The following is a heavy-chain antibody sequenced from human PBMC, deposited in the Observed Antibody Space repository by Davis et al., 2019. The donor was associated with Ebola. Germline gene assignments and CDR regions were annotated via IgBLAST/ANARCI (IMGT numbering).Heavy chain of an antibody. D-gene: IGHD3-22*01. J-gene: IGHJ4*02. CDR1: GYSFTTYG. Sequence: ASVKVSCKPSGYSFTTYGITWVRQAPGQGLEWMGWISPYKGHTNYAQNFQGRVTMTADTSTDTAYMELRRLRSDDTAVYYCARMVTMIVVASQPDYWGQGTLVTVSS. CDR3: ARMVTMIVVASQPDY. V-gene: IGHV1-18*01. CDR2: ISPYKGHT.